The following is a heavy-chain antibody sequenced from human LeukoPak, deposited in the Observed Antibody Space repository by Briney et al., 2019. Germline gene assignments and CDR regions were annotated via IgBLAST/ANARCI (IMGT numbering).Heavy chain of an antibody. CDR3: ARANGDYRSYRFDP. V-gene: IGHV4-4*07. J-gene: IGHJ5*02. CDR1: GGSISSYY. CDR2: IYTSGST. Sequence: PSETLSLTCTVSGGSISSYYWSWVRQPAGKGLEWIGRIYTSGSTNYNPSLKSRVTMSVDTSKNQFSLKLSSLTHAHTAVYHSARANGDYRSYRFDPWGQDTLVTVSS. D-gene: IGHD4-17*01.